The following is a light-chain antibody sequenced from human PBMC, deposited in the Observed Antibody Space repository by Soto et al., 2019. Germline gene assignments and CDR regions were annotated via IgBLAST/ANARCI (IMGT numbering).Light chain of an antibody. Sequence: VLTQTPLSSPVTLGQPASISCRSSQSLVHNDGNTYLSWLQQRPGQPPRLLIYQISNRLSGVPDRFSGSGAGTDFTLKISRVEAEDVGVCCCMQFAHFPRTFGQGTKV. CDR3: MQFAHFPRT. CDR2: QIS. V-gene: IGKV2-24*01. J-gene: IGKJ1*01. CDR1: QSLVHNDGNTY.